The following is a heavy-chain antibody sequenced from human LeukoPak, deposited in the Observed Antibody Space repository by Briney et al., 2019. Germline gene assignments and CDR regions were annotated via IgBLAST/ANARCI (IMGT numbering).Heavy chain of an antibody. D-gene: IGHD2-2*02. J-gene: IGHJ6*02. CDR2: IYYSGST. CDR1: GGSISSGGYY. CDR3: ARGHPTIAAITYYYYGMDV. V-gene: IGHV4-31*03. Sequence: PSETLSLTCTVSGGSISSGGYYWSWIRQHPGKGLEWIGYIYYSGSTYYNPSLKSRVTISVDTSKNQFSLKLSSVTAADTAVYYCARGHPTIAAITYYYYGMDVWGQGTTVTVSS.